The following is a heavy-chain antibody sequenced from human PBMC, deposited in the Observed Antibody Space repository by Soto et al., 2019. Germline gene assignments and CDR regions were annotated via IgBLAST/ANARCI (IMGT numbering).Heavy chain of an antibody. CDR1: GVSISSRDYY. J-gene: IGHJ6*02. V-gene: IGHV4-30-4*01. CDR2: IYYSGST. CDR3: ARVRMILAAGTPDFFGMNV. D-gene: IGHD6-13*01. Sequence: QVQLQESGPGLVKPSQTLSLTCTVSGVSISSRDYYWSWIRQPTGKGLECIGYIYYSGSTYSILPLKSRLTISIDASKTQFSLKLTAVTAADTAVYCCARVRMILAAGTPDFFGMNVGGQGTTVTVS.